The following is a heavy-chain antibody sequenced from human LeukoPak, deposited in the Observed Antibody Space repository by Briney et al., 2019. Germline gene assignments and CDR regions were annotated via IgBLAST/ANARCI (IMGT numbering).Heavy chain of an antibody. V-gene: IGHV1-69*13. CDR3: ARDRGVNYDFWSGYQDGYFDY. Sequence: GASVKVSCKASGGTFSSYAISWVRQAPGQGLEWIGGIIPIFGTANYAQKFQGRVTITADESTSTAYMELSSLRSEDTAVYYCARDRGVNYDFWSGYQDGYFDYWGQGTLVTVSS. J-gene: IGHJ4*02. D-gene: IGHD3-3*01. CDR2: IIPIFGTA. CDR1: GGTFSSYA.